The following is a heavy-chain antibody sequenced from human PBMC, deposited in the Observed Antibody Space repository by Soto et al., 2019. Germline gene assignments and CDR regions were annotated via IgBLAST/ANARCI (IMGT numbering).Heavy chain of an antibody. CDR1: GFTFSSYE. CDR3: AREPYSSSWYAWYYGMDV. J-gene: IGHJ6*02. Sequence: PGGSLRLSCAASGFTFSSYEMNWVRQAPGKGLEWVSYISSSGSTIYYADSVKGRFTISRDNAKNSLYLQMNSLRAEDTAAYYCAREPYSSSWYAWYYGMDVWGQGTTVTVSS. CDR2: ISSSGSTI. D-gene: IGHD6-13*01. V-gene: IGHV3-48*03.